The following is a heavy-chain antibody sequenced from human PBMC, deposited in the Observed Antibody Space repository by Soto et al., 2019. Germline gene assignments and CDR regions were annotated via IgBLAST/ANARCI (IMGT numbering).Heavy chain of an antibody. V-gene: IGHV4-39*01. Sequence: QLQLQESGPGLVTPSENLSLTCIVSGDSSFTSSSYYWVWVRQPPGKGMEWIGSIYYAATTYYSPSLKRGPTIFVDTSKNQFTLKLSAVTAADTAVYYCASRGHTSSPPWGQGTLVTVSA. D-gene: IGHD6-13*01. CDR2: IYYAATT. CDR3: ASRGHTSSPP. CDR1: GDSSFTSSSYY. J-gene: IGHJ5*02.